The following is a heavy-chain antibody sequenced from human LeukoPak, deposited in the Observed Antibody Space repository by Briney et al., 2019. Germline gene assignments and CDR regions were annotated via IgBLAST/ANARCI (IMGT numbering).Heavy chain of an antibody. Sequence: GSSVKVSCKASGGTFSSYAISWVRQAPGQGLEWMGRIIHILGIANYAQKFQGRVTITADKSTSTAYMELSSLRSEDTAVYYCARGAVASPIFDYWGQGTLVTVSS. J-gene: IGHJ4*02. CDR3: ARGAVASPIFDY. D-gene: IGHD6-19*01. CDR2: IIHILGIA. CDR1: GGTFSSYA. V-gene: IGHV1-69*04.